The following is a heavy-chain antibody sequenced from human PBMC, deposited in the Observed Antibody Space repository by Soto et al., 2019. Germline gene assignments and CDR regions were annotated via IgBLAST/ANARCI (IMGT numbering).Heavy chain of an antibody. CDR2: IYWNGDE. CDR1: GFSLSRSGVG. Sequence: KESGPTFVERTQTLTLTCTFSGFSLSRSGVGVGWFRQPPDKALEWLAIIYWNGDENYSPSLKARLSVTRGTSENKVVFTMANVDPVDTATYYFAHELSGYYYVMDVWGRGTSVTVSS. J-gene: IGHJ6*02. D-gene: IGHD1-26*01. CDR3: AHELSGYYYVMDV. V-gene: IGHV2-5*01.